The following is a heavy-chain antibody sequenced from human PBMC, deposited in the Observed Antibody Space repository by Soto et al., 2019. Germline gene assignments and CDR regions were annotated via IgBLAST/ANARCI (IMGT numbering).Heavy chain of an antibody. D-gene: IGHD6-13*01. J-gene: IGHJ5*02. V-gene: IGHV1-18*01. CDR3: AREPAAGDWFDP. CDR2: INTYNGNT. Sequence: QVQLVQSGAEVKKPGASVKVSCKASGYTFASYGITWVRQAPGQGLEWMGWINTYNGNTNYAQKLQGRVTMTTDTSTSTAYMELRSLRSDDTAVYYCAREPAAGDWFDPWGQGTLVTVSS. CDR1: GYTFASYG.